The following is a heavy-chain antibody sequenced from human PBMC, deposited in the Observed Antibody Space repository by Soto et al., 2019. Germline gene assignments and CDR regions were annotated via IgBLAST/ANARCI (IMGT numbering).Heavy chain of an antibody. D-gene: IGHD2-15*01. CDR1: GYTLTELS. V-gene: IGHV1-24*01. CDR2: FDPEYGET. CDR3: ATDPSASDYCSGWSCYWH. J-gene: IGHJ4*02. Sequence: ASVKVSCKVSGYTLTELSMHWVRQAPGKGLEWMGGFDPEYGETIYAQKFQGRVTMTEDTSTDTAYMELSSLRSEDTAVYYCATDPSASDYCSGWSCYWHWVQGTLVTVSS.